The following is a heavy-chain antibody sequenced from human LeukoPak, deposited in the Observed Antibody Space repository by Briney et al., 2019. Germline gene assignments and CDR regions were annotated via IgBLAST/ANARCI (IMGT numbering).Heavy chain of an antibody. CDR3: ARRSPEYNYDY. J-gene: IGHJ4*02. CDR1: GFTFSGFA. Sequence: GGSLRLSCATSGFTFSGFAMRWVRQAPGKGLEWVSSISGSGRDTYYADSVKGRFTISRDNSKNTLYLQMNSLTAEDTALYYCARRSPEYNYDYWGQGTLVTVSS. V-gene: IGHV3-23*01. D-gene: IGHD6-6*01. CDR2: ISGSGRDT.